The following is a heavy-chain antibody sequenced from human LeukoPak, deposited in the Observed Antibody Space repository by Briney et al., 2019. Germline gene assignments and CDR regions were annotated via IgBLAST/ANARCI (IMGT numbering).Heavy chain of an antibody. J-gene: IGHJ4*02. V-gene: IGHV3-30-3*01. Sequence: GRSLRLSCAASGFTFSSYAMHWVRQAPGKGLEWVAVISYDGSNKYYAGSVKGRFTISRDNSKNTLYLQMNSLRAEDTAVYYCARDAGWVAGIISPYFDYWGQGTLVTVSS. CDR2: ISYDGSNK. CDR1: GFTFSSYA. D-gene: IGHD6-19*01. CDR3: ARDAGWVAGIISPYFDY.